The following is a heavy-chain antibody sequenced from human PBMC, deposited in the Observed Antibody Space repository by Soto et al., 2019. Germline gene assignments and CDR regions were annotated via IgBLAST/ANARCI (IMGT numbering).Heavy chain of an antibody. Sequence: ETPSLTFAVHDGSFSGYYWSWIRQPPGKGLEWIGEINHSGSTNYNPSLKSRVTISVDTSKNQFSLKLSSVTAADTAVYYCARGSDSYSGRYRAYFQHWGQGTLVTVS. CDR2: INHSGST. D-gene: IGHD6-13*01. CDR3: ARGSDSYSGRYRAYFQH. CDR1: DGSFSGYY. V-gene: IGHV4-34*01. J-gene: IGHJ1*01.